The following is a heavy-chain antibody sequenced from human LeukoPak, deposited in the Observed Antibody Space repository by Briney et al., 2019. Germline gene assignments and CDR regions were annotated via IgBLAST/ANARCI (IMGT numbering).Heavy chain of an antibody. V-gene: IGHV5-10-1*01. D-gene: IGHD3-22*01. CDR2: IAPSDSYT. CDR3: VRQPPGVYDTTQNWFDP. Sequence: GESLKISCKGSGYSFPSYWITWVRQMPGKGLEWTGRIAPSDSYTDYSPSFEGHVTMSAERSISTVYLQWSSLKASDTAMYYCVRQPPGVYDTTQNWFDPWGQGTLVTVSS. CDR1: GYSFPSYW. J-gene: IGHJ5*02.